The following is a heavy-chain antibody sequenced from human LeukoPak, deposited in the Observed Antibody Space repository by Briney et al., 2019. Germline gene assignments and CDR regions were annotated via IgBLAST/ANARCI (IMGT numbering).Heavy chain of an antibody. CDR1: GYSISTGNH. Sequence: SETLSLTCAVAGYSISTGNHWGWIRRSPEKGLEWIGSIHYSGSTLYNPSLKSRVTISIDTSKNQFSLRLNSVTAADTAVYYCASLGGYQNGNFDFWGQGTLVTVSS. D-gene: IGHD3-16*01. J-gene: IGHJ4*02. CDR3: ASLGGYQNGNFDF. CDR2: IHYSGST. V-gene: IGHV4-38-2*01.